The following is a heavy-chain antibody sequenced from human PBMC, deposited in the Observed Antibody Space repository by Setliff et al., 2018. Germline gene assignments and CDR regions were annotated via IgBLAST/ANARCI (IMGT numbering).Heavy chain of an antibody. Sequence: ASVKVSCKASGGTFSSYAISWVRQAPGQGLEWMGWMNPNTGATGYAQKFQGRVIMTRRASLSSAYMELTNLTPDDTAVYFCARGRLAWGIDYWGQGTLVTVSS. CDR1: GGTFSSYA. V-gene: IGHV1-8*02. J-gene: IGHJ4*02. D-gene: IGHD3-16*01. CDR3: ARGRLAWGIDY. CDR2: MNPNTGAT.